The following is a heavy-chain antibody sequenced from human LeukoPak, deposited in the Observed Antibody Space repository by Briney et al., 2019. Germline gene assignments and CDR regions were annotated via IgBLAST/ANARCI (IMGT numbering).Heavy chain of an antibody. Sequence: ASVKVSCKASGYTFTGYYMHWVRQAPGQGLEWMRWINPNSGGTNYAQKFQGRVIMTRDTSISTAYMGLSRLRSDDTAVYYCARESHHSYGTTYYYMDVWGKGTTVTVSS. CDR3: ARESHHSYGTTYYYMDV. V-gene: IGHV1-2*02. CDR1: GYTFTGYY. D-gene: IGHD5-18*01. J-gene: IGHJ6*03. CDR2: INPNSGGT.